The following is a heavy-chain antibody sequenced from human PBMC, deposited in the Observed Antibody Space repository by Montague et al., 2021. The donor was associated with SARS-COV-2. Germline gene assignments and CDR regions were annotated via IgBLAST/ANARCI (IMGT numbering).Heavy chain of an antibody. Sequence: SETLSLTCAVHGGSFSTYSWYWIRQPPGKGLEWIGEIHHGGSTNYNQSLKSRVTISAETSKNQFSLKLTSVAAADTAVYDCAGLGDGLVPSPILGVGPYYAYCCLDVWGQGTTVTVSS. D-gene: IGHD3-10*01. CDR3: AGLGDGLVPSPILGVGPYYAYCCLDV. CDR1: GGSFSTYS. CDR2: IHHGGST. J-gene: IGHJ6*02. V-gene: IGHV4-34*01.